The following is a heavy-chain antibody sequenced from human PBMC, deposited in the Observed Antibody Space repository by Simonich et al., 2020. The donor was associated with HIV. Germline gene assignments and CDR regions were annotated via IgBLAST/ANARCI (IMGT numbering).Heavy chain of an antibody. Sequence: QVQLQQWGAGLLKPSETLSLTCAVYGGSFSGYYWSWIRQPPGKGLEWIWATNHCGSTNYNTSLKSRVTITVDTSKNQFSLKLSSVTAADTAVYYCARRHPTTVTTPYFDYWGQGTLVTVSS. CDR1: GGSFSGYY. CDR3: ARRHPTTVTTPYFDY. CDR2: TNHCGST. V-gene: IGHV4-34*01. D-gene: IGHD4-17*01. J-gene: IGHJ4*02.